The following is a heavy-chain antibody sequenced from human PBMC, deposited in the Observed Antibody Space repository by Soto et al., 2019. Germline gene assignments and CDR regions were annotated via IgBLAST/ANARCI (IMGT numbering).Heavy chain of an antibody. CDR2: IGPNSGDT. CDR1: GYTFTGHY. CDR3: GRGRSVELVVFY. Sequence: QVQLVQSGAEVKKSGASVKVSCKASGYTFTGHYIHWVRQAPGQGPEWMGEIGPNSGDTKYAQKFQGRVTMTRDTSITTVYMELSNLIPDDTAVYYCGRGRSVELVVFYWGQGTLVTVYS. V-gene: IGHV1-2*02. D-gene: IGHD1-7*01. J-gene: IGHJ4*02.